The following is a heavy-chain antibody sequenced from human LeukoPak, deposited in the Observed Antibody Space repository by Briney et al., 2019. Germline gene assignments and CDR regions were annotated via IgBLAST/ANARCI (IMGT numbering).Heavy chain of an antibody. J-gene: IGHJ4*02. CDR1: GFTFSSYA. V-gene: IGHV3-7*01. D-gene: IGHD5-12*01. CDR3: ASHIVAAFDY. Sequence: GGSLRLSCAASGFTFSSYAMSWVRQAPGKGLEWVANIKQDGSEKYYVDSVKGRFTISRDNAKNSLYLQMNNLRAEDTAVYYCASHIVAAFDYWGQGTLVTVSS. CDR2: IKQDGSEK.